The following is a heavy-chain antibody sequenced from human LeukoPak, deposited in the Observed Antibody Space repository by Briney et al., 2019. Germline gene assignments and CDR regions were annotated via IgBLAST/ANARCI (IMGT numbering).Heavy chain of an antibody. J-gene: IGHJ3*02. CDR1: GFTFSSYA. Sequence: GGSLRLSCAASGFTFSSYAMSWVRQAPGKGLEWVSAISGSGGSTYYADSVKGRFTISRDNSKNTLYLQMNSLRAEDTAVYYCAKIPASITMVRGVEKNPENDAFDIWGQGTMVTVSS. V-gene: IGHV3-23*01. CDR3: AKIPASITMVRGVEKNPENDAFDI. D-gene: IGHD3-10*01. CDR2: ISGSGGST.